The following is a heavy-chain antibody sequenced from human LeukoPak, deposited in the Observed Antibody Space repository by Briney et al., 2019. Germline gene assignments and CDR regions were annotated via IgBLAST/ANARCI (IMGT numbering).Heavy chain of an antibody. CDR2: ISTSGDYI. CDR3: AKGYSGYPQRHFHH. V-gene: IGHV3-21*04. Sequence: GGSLRLSCAASGFTFSSYSMNWVRQAPGKGLERVSSISTSGDYIFYADSVKGRFTISRDNANNSLYLQMNSPRAEDTALYYCAKGYSGYPQRHFHHWGQGTLATASS. J-gene: IGHJ1*01. D-gene: IGHD3-22*01. CDR1: GFTFSSYS.